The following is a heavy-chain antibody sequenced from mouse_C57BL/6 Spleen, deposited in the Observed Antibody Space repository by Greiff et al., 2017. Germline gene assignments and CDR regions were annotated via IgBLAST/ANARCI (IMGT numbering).Heavy chain of an antibody. J-gene: IGHJ3*01. D-gene: IGHD2-1*01. CDR1: GFTFSSYG. CDR3: ARLLYGNYEGFAY. V-gene: IGHV5-6*01. Sequence: EVQRVESGGDLVKPGGSLKLSCAASGFTFSSYGMSWVRQTPDKRLEWVATISSGGSYTYYPDSVKGRFTISRDNAKNTLYLQMSSLKSEDTAMYYCARLLYGNYEGFAYWGQGTLVTVSA. CDR2: ISSGGSYT.